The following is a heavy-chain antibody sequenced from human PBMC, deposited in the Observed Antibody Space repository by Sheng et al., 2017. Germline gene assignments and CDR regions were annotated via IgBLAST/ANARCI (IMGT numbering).Heavy chain of an antibody. CDR3: ASGSLGALFDY. V-gene: IGHV3-30*04. CDR2: ISYDGSNK. J-gene: IGHJ4*02. Sequence: QVQLVESGGGVVQPGRSLRLSCAASGFTFSSYAMHWVRQAPGKGLEWVAVISYDGSNKYYADSVKGRFTISRDNSKNTLYLQMNSLRAEDTAVYYCASGSLGALFDYWGQGTLVTVSS. CDR1: GFTFSSYA.